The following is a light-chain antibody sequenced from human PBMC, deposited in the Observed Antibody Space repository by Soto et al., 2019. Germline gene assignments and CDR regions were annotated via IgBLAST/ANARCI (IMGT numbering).Light chain of an antibody. V-gene: IGKV1-5*03. Sequence: DIELTQSPPPLCGSVGDSVTLTCRASQTSSSWVAWYQQKPGTAPKLLIYETSTLKRWGPSMFSGRGSGTDFTLTSSSLQPDVFATYFCQQNNGDPVAFGQGTNVEIK. CDR3: QQNNGDPVA. CDR1: QTSSSW. J-gene: IGKJ1*01. CDR2: ETS.